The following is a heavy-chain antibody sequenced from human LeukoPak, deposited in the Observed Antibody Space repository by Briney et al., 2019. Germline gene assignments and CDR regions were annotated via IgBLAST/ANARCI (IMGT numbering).Heavy chain of an antibody. CDR1: GFTFSSYG. J-gene: IGHJ3*02. CDR3: ARDSGAGRGRFAFDI. CDR2: IWYDGSNK. V-gene: IGHV3-33*01. Sequence: GGSRRLSCAASGFTFSSYGMHWVRQAPGKGLEWVAVIWYDGSNKYYADSVKGRFTISRDNSKNTLYLQMNSLRAEDTAVYYCARDSGAGRGRFAFDIWGQGTMVTVSS. D-gene: IGHD3-10*01.